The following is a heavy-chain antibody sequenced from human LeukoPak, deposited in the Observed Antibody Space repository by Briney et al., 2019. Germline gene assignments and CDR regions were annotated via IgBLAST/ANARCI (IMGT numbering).Heavy chain of an antibody. J-gene: IGHJ3*02. CDR1: GYTFTSYD. D-gene: IGHD2-2*01. CDR2: MNPNSGST. V-gene: IGHV1-8*03. Sequence: ASVKVSCKASGYTFTSYDINWVRQATGQGLEWMGWMNPNSGSTGYAQKFQGRVTITRNTSISTAYMELSSLRSEDTAVYYCARGDCSSTSCYEDGAFDIWGQGTMVTVSS. CDR3: ARGDCSSTSCYEDGAFDI.